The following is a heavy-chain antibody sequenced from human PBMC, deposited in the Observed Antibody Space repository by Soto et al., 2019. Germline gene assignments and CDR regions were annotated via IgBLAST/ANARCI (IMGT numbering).Heavy chain of an antibody. CDR1: GFSLSTSGVG. Sequence: SGPTLVNPTQTLTLTCTFSGFSLSTSGVGVGWIRQPPGKALEWLALIYWDDDKRYSPSLKSRLTITKDTSKNQVVLTMTNMDPVDTATYSCAHRLEKGICGTASCRGAFDVWGQGTMVNVSS. J-gene: IGHJ3*01. CDR2: IYWDDDK. CDR3: AHRLEKGICGTASCRGAFDV. D-gene: IGHD2-2*01. V-gene: IGHV2-5*02.